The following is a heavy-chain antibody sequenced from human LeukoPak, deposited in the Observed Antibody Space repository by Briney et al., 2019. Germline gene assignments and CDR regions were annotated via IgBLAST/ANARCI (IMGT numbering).Heavy chain of an antibody. CDR3: ARDYYDSSGKDDY. CDR2: IIPIFGTA. D-gene: IGHD3-22*01. Sequence: ASVKVSCKASGGTFSSYAISWVRQAPGQGLEWMGGIIPIFGTANYAQKFQGRVTITTDESTSSDYMELSSLRSEDTAVYYCARDYYDSSGKDDYWGQGTLVTVSS. V-gene: IGHV1-69*05. J-gene: IGHJ4*02. CDR1: GGTFSSYA.